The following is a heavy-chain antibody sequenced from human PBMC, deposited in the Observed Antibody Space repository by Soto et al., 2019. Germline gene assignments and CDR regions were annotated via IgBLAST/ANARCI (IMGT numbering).Heavy chain of an antibody. CDR3: ARRHRSSIDY. Sequence: PSETLSLTCTVSGGSISSYYWSWIRQPPGKGLEWIGYIYYSGSTNYNPSLKSRVTISVDTSKNQFSLKLSSVTAADTAVFFFARRHRSSIDYRCPGTLLSV. CDR2: IYYSGST. V-gene: IGHV4-59*08. J-gene: IGHJ4*02. D-gene: IGHD2-2*02. CDR1: GGSISSYY.